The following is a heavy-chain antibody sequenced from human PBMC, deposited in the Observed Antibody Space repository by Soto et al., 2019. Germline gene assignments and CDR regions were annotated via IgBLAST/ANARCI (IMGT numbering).Heavy chain of an antibody. CDR2: LYDVDGT. Sequence: DVQLVESGGGLIQPGESLRLSCAAFGLTVSGKKYVAWVRQAPGKGLAWDSALYDVDGTYYADSVKGRVTTSRDSSKTNVYLQMNGLRPDDTAVYYCASWHEREHAYDVWGQGTTVTVSS. J-gene: IGHJ3*01. D-gene: IGHD1-1*01. V-gene: IGHV3-53*01. CDR1: GLTVSGKKY. CDR3: ASWHEREHAYDV.